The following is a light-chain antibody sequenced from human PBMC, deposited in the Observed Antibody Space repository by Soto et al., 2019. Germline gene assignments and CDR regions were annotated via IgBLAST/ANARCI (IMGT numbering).Light chain of an antibody. Sequence: EIVLTQSPGTLSLSPGERATLSCRASQSVSNSYLAWYQQKPGQAPRLLIYGASSRAADIPDNFSGSGSGTDFTLTISRLEPEDFAVYYCHQYGSSPGTFGQGTKVEIK. V-gene: IGKV3-20*01. J-gene: IGKJ1*01. CDR1: QSVSNSY. CDR3: HQYGSSPGT. CDR2: GAS.